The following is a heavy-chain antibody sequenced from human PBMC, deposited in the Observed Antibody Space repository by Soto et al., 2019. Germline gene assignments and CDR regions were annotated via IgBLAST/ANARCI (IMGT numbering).Heavy chain of an antibody. CDR1: GYVFAGYW. CDR2: IDPSDSQT. J-gene: IGHJ4*02. V-gene: IGHV5-10-1*01. CDR3: ARQIYDSDTGPNFQYYFDS. Sequence: GESLESSGKGSGYVFAGYWITWVGQKPGKGREWRGRIDPSDSQTYYSPSFRGHVTISVTKSITTVHLQWSSLRASDTAMYYCARQIYDSDTGPNFQYYFDSWGQGTPVTVSS. D-gene: IGHD3-22*01.